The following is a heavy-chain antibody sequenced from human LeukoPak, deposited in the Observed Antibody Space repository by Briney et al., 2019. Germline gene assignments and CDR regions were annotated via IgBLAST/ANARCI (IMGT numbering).Heavy chain of an antibody. CDR1: GFTFTTYA. V-gene: IGHV3-21*06. CDR3: ARDRPTGASRIFVVQ. J-gene: IGHJ4*02. Sequence: PGGSLRLSCTASGFTFTTYAMTWVRQAPGKGLEWISSMSSGSRCTYYADSVRGRFTISRDNTRNSLYLAMNNLRAEDTAIYYCARDRPTGASRIFVVQWGQGTPVTVSS. CDR2: MSSGSRCT. D-gene: IGHD2-15*01.